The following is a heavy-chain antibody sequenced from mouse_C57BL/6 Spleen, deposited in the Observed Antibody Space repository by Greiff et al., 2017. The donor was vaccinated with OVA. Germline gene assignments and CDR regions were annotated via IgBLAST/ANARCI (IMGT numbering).Heavy chain of an antibody. J-gene: IGHJ2*01. Sequence: VHVKQSGPELVKPGASVKISCKASGYSFTDYNMNWVKQSNGKSLEWIGVINPNYGTTSYNQKFKGKATLTVDQSSSTAYMQLNSLTSEDSAVYYCAKERGYYGSSLDYWGQGTTLTVSS. D-gene: IGHD1-1*01. V-gene: IGHV1-39*01. CDR3: AKERGYYGSSLDY. CDR2: INPNYGTT. CDR1: GYSFTDYN.